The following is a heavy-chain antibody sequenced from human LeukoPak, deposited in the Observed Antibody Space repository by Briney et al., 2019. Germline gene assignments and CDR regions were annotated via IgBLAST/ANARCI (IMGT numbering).Heavy chain of an antibody. D-gene: IGHD3-10*01. CDR1: RFTFSDYY. Sequence: GGSGRLSCAASRFTFSDYYMSWIRQAPGKGLEWVSYISSSGSTIYYADSVKVRFTISRSNAKNSLYLQMNSPRAEDNALYHGARSRPTTELWFGEKDWFDPWGQGTLVTV. J-gene: IGHJ5*02. CDR2: ISSSGSTI. CDR3: ARSRPTTELWFGEKDWFDP. V-gene: IGHV3-11*01.